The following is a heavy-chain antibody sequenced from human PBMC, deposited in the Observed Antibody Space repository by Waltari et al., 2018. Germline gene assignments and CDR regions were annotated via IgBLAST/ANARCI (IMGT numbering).Heavy chain of an antibody. Sequence: EVQLVESGGGLVQPGRSLRLSCAASGFTLVDYALPWVGQAPGKGLEGVSGISWNSGSIGYADSVKGRFTISRDNAKNSLYLQMNSLRAEDTALYYCARDTGSGWYAPWGQATLVTISS. CDR2: ISWNSGSI. V-gene: IGHV3-9*01. D-gene: IGHD6-19*01. CDR1: GFTLVDYA. CDR3: ARDTGSGWYAP. J-gene: IGHJ4*02.